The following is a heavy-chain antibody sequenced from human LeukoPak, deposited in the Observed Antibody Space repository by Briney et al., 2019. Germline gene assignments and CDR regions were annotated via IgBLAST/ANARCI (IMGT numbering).Heavy chain of an antibody. D-gene: IGHD6-19*01. CDR3: ARRVAVTGIYCFDH. CDR1: GGSISTYY. CDR2: VYYSGAT. V-gene: IGHV4-59*08. J-gene: IGHJ4*02. Sequence: TASETLPLTCTVSGGSISTYYWSWIRQPPGKGLEWIGYVYYSGATNYNPSLKSRVTISLETSKNQFSLRLTSVTAADTAVYYCARRVAVTGIYCFDHWGQGAPVTVSS.